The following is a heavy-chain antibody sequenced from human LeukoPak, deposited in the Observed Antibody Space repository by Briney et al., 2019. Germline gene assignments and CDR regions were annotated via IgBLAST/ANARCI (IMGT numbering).Heavy chain of an antibody. CDR1: GGSFSGYY. J-gene: IGHJ4*02. CDR2: INHSGST. Sequence: SETLSLTCAAYGGSFSGYYWSWIRQPPGKGLEWIGEINHSGSTNYNPSLKSRVTISVDTSKNQFSLKLSSVTAADTAVYYCARGGYSYGLSPFDYWGQGTLVTVSS. CDR3: ARGGYSYGLSPFDY. D-gene: IGHD5-18*01. V-gene: IGHV4-34*01.